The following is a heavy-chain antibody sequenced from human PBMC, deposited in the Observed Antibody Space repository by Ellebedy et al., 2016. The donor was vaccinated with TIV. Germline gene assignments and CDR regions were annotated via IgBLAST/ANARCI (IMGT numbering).Heavy chain of an antibody. D-gene: IGHD3-22*01. Sequence: GESLKISCAASGFTFSSYSMNWVRQAPGKGLEWVSYISSSSSTIYYADSVKGRFTISRDNAKNSLYLQMNSLRAEDTAVYYCARDRNTYYYDRAGEYWGQGTLVTVSS. CDR2: ISSSSSTI. CDR3: ARDRNTYYYDRAGEY. V-gene: IGHV3-48*04. J-gene: IGHJ4*02. CDR1: GFTFSSYS.